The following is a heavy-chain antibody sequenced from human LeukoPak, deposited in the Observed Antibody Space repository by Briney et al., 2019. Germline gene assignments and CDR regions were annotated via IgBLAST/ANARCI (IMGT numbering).Heavy chain of an antibody. D-gene: IGHD5-12*01. J-gene: IGHJ5*02. V-gene: IGHV1-18*01. Sequence: RRASVKVSCKASGYTFTSYGISRVRRAPGQGLEWMGWISAYNGNTNYAQKLQGRVTMTTDTSTSTAYMELRSLRSDDTAVYYCARDKGGYPFDPWGQGTLVTVSS. CDR3: ARDKGGYPFDP. CDR1: GYTFTSYG. CDR2: ISAYNGNT.